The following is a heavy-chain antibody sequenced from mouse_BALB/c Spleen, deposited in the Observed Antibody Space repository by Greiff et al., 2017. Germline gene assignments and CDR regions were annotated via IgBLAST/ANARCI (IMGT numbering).Heavy chain of an antibody. J-gene: IGHJ2*01. V-gene: IGHV3-2*02. CDR2: ISYSGST. CDR3: ARGGLPYYFDY. Sequence: EVQLQQSGPGLVKPSQSLSLTCTVTGYSITSDYAWNWIRQFPGNKLEWMGYISYSGSTSYNPSLKSRISITRDTSKNQFFLQLNSVTTEDTATYYCARGGLPYYFDYWGQGTTLTVSS. D-gene: IGHD2-2*01. CDR1: GYSITSDYA.